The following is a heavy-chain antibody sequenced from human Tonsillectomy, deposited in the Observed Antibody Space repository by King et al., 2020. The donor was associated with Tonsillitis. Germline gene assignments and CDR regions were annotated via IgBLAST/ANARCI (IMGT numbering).Heavy chain of an antibody. CDR1: GFTFSSYS. CDR2: ISSSCSSI. Sequence: VQLVESGGGLVQPGGSLRLSCAASGFTFSSYSMSWVRQAPGKGLEWVSYISSSCSSIYYADSVKGRFTISRDNAKNSLYLQMNSLRDEDTAVYYCARAHRYPDAAYPYYFDYWGQGTLVTVSS. CDR3: ARAHRYPDAAYPYYFDY. V-gene: IGHV3-48*02. D-gene: IGHD2-2*02. J-gene: IGHJ4*02.